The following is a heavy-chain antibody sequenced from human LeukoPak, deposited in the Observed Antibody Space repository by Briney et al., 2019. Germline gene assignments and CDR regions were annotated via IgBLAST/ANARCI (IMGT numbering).Heavy chain of an antibody. V-gene: IGHV1-8*03. CDR3: ARCGFCSSTSCYGDSFDM. D-gene: IGHD2-2*01. CDR1: GYTFTSYD. CDR2: MNPNSGNT. Sequence: ASVKVSSKASGYTFTSYDINWVRQATGQGLEWMGWMNPNSGNTRYTQTFQSRGTLTTNTSISTAYMELSSLRSEDTAVYYCARCGFCSSTSCYGDSFDMWSQGTMLTVSS. J-gene: IGHJ3*02.